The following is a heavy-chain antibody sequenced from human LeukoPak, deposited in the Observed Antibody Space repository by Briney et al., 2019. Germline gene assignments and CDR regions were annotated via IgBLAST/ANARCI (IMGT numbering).Heavy chain of an antibody. V-gene: IGHV4-59*08. CDR2: IYNGGST. CDR3: AQTTGWPGFDY. Sequence: PSETLSLASIVSGAFTSRFYWSWIRQPPGKGPEWIGYIYNGGSTKYNPSLKSRVTISVETSKNQFSLKLTSLTAADTATYYCAQTTGWPGFDYWGQGALVTVSS. CDR1: GAFTSRFY. D-gene: IGHD6-19*01. J-gene: IGHJ4*02.